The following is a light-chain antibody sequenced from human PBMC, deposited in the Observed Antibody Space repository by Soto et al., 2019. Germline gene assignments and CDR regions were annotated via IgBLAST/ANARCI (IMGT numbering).Light chain of an antibody. V-gene: IGKV1-5*03. CDR2: KAS. J-gene: IGKJ2*01. CDR3: QQYNSYSQT. CDR1: QSISSW. Sequence: DIQMTQSPSTLSASVGDRVTITCRASQSISSWLAWYQQKPGKAPKLLIYKASSLESGVPSRFSGRGSGTEFTLTISSLQPDDFATYYCQQYNSYSQTFGQGTKLEIK.